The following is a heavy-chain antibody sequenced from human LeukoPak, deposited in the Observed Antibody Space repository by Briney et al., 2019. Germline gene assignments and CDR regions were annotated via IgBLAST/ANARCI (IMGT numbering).Heavy chain of an antibody. CDR3: AREGYNWNSFHYYYYMDV. CDR2: IYTSGST. D-gene: IGHD1-1*01. J-gene: IGHJ6*03. CDR1: GGSISSGSYY. V-gene: IGHV4-61*02. Sequence: PSQTLSLTCTVSGGSISSGSYYWRWIRQPAGKGLEWIGRIYTSGSTNYNPSLKSRVTISVDTSKNQFSLKLSSVTAADTAVYYCAREGYNWNSFHYYYYMDVWGKGTTVTISS.